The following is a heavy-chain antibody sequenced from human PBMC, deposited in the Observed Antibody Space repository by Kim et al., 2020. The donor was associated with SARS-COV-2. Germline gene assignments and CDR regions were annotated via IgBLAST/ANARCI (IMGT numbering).Heavy chain of an antibody. J-gene: IGHJ6*02. Sequence: SVKVSCKASGGTFSSYAISWVRQAPGQGLEWMGGIIPNFGTANYAQKFQGRITITADKSTSTAYMELSSLRSEDTAVYYCARVARVYGDSYYGMDFWGQGTTVTVSS. CDR3: ARVARVYGDSYYGMDF. V-gene: IGHV1-69*06. D-gene: IGHD4-17*01. CDR1: GGTFSSYA. CDR2: IIPNFGTA.